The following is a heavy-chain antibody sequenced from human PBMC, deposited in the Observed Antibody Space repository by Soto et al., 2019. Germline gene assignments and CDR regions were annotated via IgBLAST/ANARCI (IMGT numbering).Heavy chain of an antibody. J-gene: IGHJ5*02. CDR2: TSNSVST. V-gene: IGHV4-31*03. CDR1: GGSISRGGYY. Sequence: QVQLQESGPGLVKPSETLSLTCTVSGGSISRGGYYWSWIRQNPGKGLEWIGYTSNSVSTYYNPSLKSRVTISVDTSKNQFSLKLTSVTAADTAVYYCARDPAPWGQGTLVTVSS. CDR3: ARDPAP.